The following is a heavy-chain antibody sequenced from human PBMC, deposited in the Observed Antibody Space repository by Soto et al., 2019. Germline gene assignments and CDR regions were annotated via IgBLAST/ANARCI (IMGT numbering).Heavy chain of an antibody. V-gene: IGHV1-18*01. CDR2: ISAYNRNT. CDR1: GYTFSNYY. D-gene: IGHD3-10*01. J-gene: IGHJ6*03. CDR3: ARGGWFGELLPSTPEGYYYDYMDV. Sequence: ASVKVSCKAFGYTFSNYYISWVRQAPGQGLERMGWISAYNRNTNYAQKFQGRVTMTTITSMSTAYMELSSLRSEDTAVYYCARGGWFGELLPSTPEGYYYDYMDVWGKGTTVTSP.